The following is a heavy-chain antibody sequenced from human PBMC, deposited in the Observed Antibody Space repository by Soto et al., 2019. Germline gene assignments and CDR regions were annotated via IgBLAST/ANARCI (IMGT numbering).Heavy chain of an antibody. CDR3: AQEGAEGFRDYFLSYMDV. Sequence: EVQLLESGGGLVQPGGSLRLSCAVSGLSSSSSSMSWVRQAPGKGLEWVSTISPSGHYTHYADSVKGRFTISRDTSNNSLCRQMNSLSAEDPAIYDCAQEGAEGFRDYFLSYMDVWGKGTTVTVSS. CDR1: GLSSSSSS. V-gene: IGHV3-23*01. CDR2: ISPSGHYT. D-gene: IGHD4-17*01. J-gene: IGHJ6*03.